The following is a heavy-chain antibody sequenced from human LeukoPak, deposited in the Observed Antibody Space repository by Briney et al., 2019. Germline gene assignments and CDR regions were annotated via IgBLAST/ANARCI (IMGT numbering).Heavy chain of an antibody. CDR3: ARDRLGYCSGGSCYGDY. D-gene: IGHD2-15*01. CDR1: GFTFSNYW. CDR2: INTDGSST. Sequence: GGSLRLSCAASGFTFSNYWMHWVRQAPGKGLAWVSRINTDGSSTTYADSVKGRFTISRDNAKNTLYLQMNSLRAEDTAVYYCARDRLGYCSGGSCYGDYWGQGTLVTVSS. V-gene: IGHV3-74*01. J-gene: IGHJ4*02.